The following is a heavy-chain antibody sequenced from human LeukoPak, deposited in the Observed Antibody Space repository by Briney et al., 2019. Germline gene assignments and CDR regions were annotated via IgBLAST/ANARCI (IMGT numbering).Heavy chain of an antibody. J-gene: IGHJ1*01. CDR3: ARDQMGGSYYGYFQH. V-gene: IGHV1-18*01. CDR1: GYTFTTYG. CDR2: ISAYSGNT. Sequence: ASVKVSCKASGYTFTTYGISWVRQAPGQGLEWMGWISAYSGNTKYAQKLQGRVTMTTDTSTSTAYMDLKSLRSDDTAVYYCARDQMGGSYYGYFQHWGQGTLVTVSS. D-gene: IGHD1-26*01.